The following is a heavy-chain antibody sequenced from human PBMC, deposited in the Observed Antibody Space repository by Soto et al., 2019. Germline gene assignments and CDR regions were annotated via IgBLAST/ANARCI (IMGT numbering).Heavy chain of an antibody. CDR1: GFTVSSNY. CDR3: ARDPLGPLTTVNV. Sequence: GGSLRLSCAVSGFTVSSNYMSWVRQAPGKGLEWVSVIYRGGYTFYTDSVKGRFTISRDNSNNTLYLQMNSLRVEDTAVYYCARDPLGPLTTVNVWGQGTLVTVSS. D-gene: IGHD4-17*01. V-gene: IGHV3-66*01. CDR2: IYRGGYT. J-gene: IGHJ4*02.